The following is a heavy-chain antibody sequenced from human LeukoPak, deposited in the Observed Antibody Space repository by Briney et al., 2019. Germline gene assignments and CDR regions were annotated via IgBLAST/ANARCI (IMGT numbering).Heavy chain of an antibody. CDR2: IIHSGSP. D-gene: IGHD3-9*01. CDR3: ARRHYEILSGYPS. V-gene: IGHV4-34*12. J-gene: IGHJ4*02. Sequence: PSETLSLTCAVYGGSFSGYYWSWIRQPPGKGLEWIGEIIHSGSPNYNPSLKSRVTMSIDTSKNQFSLNLSSVTAADTAVYYCARRHYEILSGYPSWGQGILVTVSS. CDR1: GGSFSGYY.